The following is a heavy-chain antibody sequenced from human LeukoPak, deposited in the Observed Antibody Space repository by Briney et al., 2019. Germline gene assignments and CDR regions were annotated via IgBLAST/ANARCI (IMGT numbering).Heavy chain of an antibody. CDR1: GFTFSRYS. CDR2: ICSSSTII. V-gene: IGHV3-48*02. Sequence: GGSLRLSCAASGFTFSRYSMNWVCEAPGEGLGWVSYICSSSTIIYYADSVKGRVTIYSDHANNSLFPQMKSLSDEHTALYHSAGVDRDGYHSRAPYYTNGMDVWGQGTTVTVSS. CDR3: AGVDRDGYHSRAPYYTNGMDV. J-gene: IGHJ6*02. D-gene: IGHD5-24*01.